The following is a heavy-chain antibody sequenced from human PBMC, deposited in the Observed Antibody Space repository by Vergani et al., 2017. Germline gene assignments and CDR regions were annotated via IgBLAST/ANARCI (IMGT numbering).Heavy chain of an antibody. CDR2: IYPADSDT. Sequence: EVELVQSGPEMRKPGESLNISCKGSEYSFGNYWIGWVRQMPGKGLEWMGIIYPADSDTRYSPSFQCQVNISGDKSINTAFLQWDSLKASDTALYYCARHATYTDSWGQGTLVTVSS. CDR1: EYSFGNYW. CDR3: ARHATYTDS. J-gene: IGHJ4*02. V-gene: IGHV5-51*01.